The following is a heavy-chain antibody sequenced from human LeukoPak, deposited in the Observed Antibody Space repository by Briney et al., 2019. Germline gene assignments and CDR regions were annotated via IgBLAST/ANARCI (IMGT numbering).Heavy chain of an antibody. CDR1: GFTFSSYG. Sequence: GGSLRLPCAASGFTFSSYGMHWVRQAPGKGLEWVAVISYDGSNKYYADSVKGRFTISRDDSKNTLYLQMNSLRAEDTAVYYCAKGYSSGPGWFDPWGQGTLVTVSS. V-gene: IGHV3-30*18. J-gene: IGHJ5*02. CDR2: ISYDGSNK. CDR3: AKGYSSGPGWFDP. D-gene: IGHD6-19*01.